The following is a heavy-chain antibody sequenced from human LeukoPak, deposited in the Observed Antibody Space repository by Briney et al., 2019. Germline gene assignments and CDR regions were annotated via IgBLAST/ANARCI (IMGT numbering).Heavy chain of an antibody. CDR1: GFTFSSYE. V-gene: IGHV3-48*03. J-gene: IGHJ4*02. CDR2: ISSSGSTI. D-gene: IGHD6-13*01. Sequence: GGSLRLSCAASGFTFSSYEMNWVRQAPGKGLEWVSYISSSGSTIYYADSVKGRFTISRDDAKNSLYLQMNSLRAEDTAVYYCAGIAAAGGLGDYFDYWGQGTLVTVSS. CDR3: AGIAAAGGLGDYFDY.